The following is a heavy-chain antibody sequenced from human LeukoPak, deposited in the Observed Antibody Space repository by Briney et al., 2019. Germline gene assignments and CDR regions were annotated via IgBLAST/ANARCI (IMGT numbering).Heavy chain of an antibody. CDR2: IKPIFGTA. CDR3: ARTYYDILTGYPAYFDY. J-gene: IGHJ4*02. CDR1: RGTLSSYA. D-gene: IGHD3-9*01. V-gene: IGHV1-69*06. Sequence: ASVKVSCMAPRGTLSSYAISSVRPAPGQGLEWMGGIKPIFGTANYVQKFQGRVTITADKSTSTAYMELSSLRSEDTAVYYCARTYYDILTGYPAYFDYWGQGTLVTVSS.